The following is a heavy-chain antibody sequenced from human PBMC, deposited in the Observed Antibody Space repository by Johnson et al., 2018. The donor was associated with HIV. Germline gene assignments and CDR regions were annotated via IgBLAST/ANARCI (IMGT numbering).Heavy chain of an antibody. D-gene: IGHD3-10*01. Sequence: MQLVESGGGLIEPGGSLRLSCAASGFTFSIVWMHWVRQAPGKGLVWVSRINSDGSSTTYADSVKGRFTISRDNAKNTLYLQMNSLRAEDTAGYYCARGGQVVRGAKGDAFDIWCQGTMVTVSS. CDR3: ARGGQVVRGAKGDAFDI. CDR2: INSDGSST. J-gene: IGHJ3*02. CDR1: GFTFSIVW. V-gene: IGHV3-74*02.